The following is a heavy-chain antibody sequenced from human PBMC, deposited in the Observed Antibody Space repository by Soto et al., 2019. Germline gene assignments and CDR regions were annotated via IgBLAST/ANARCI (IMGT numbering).Heavy chain of an antibody. CDR2: ISYDGSNK. J-gene: IGHJ6*02. Sequence: GGSLRLSCAASGFTFSSYAMHWVRQAPGKGLEWVAVISYDGSNKYYADSVKGRFTISRDNSKNTLYLQMNSLRAEDTAVYYCARDYYRFNSGXGFSMDVWGQGTTVTVSS. CDR1: GFTFSSYA. CDR3: ARDYYRFNSGXGFSMDV. V-gene: IGHV3-30-3*01. D-gene: IGHD5-12*01.